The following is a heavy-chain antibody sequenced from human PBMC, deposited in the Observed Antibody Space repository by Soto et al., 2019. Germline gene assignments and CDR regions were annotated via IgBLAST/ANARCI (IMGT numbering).Heavy chain of an antibody. J-gene: IGHJ6*02. CDR2: ISSSSSTI. D-gene: IGHD3-16*01. Sequence: PGGSLRLSCAASGFTFSSYSMNWVRQAPGKGLEWVSYISSSSSTIYYADSVKGRFTISRDNAKNTLYLQMNSLRAEDTAVYYCARNRGDYYSGMDVWGQGTTVTVSS. CDR1: GFTFSSYS. V-gene: IGHV3-48*01. CDR3: ARNRGDYYSGMDV.